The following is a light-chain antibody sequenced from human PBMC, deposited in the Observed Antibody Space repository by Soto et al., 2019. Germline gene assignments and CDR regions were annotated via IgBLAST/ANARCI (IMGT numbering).Light chain of an antibody. Sequence: DIQMTQSPSSLSASVGDRVTITCQASQDISNYLNWYQQKPGKAPKLLIYDASNLETGVPSRFSGSGSGTDFTCTISSLQPEDIATYYCQQYDNLPRAFGGGTKVEIK. CDR3: QQYDNLPRA. V-gene: IGKV1-33*01. CDR1: QDISNY. CDR2: DAS. J-gene: IGKJ4*01.